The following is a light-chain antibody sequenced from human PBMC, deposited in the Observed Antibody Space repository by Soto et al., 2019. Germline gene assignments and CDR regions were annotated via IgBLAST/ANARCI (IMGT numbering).Light chain of an antibody. CDR2: TAS. CDR1: PSVSTF. CDR3: QESYSSPFP. V-gene: IGKV1-39*01. J-gene: IGKJ3*01. Sequence: DIQMTQSPSSLSASIGDRVIITCRTSPSVSTFLNCYRHKPGEAPILLIYTASTLHGGVPSRFSGSASGTAFTITISILQPEDFATYYCQESYSSPFPLGPGTRVDVK.